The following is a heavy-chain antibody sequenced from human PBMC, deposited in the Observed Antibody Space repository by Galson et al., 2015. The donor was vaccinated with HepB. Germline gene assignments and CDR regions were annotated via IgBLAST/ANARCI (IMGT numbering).Heavy chain of an antibody. J-gene: IGHJ4*02. D-gene: IGHD3-3*01. CDR3: ARALDYYGFWSGPQLLDY. CDR2: ISTNTGNP. V-gene: IGHV7-4-1*02. CDR1: GYTLSSYA. Sequence: SVKVSCKASGYTLSSYAMNWGRQAPGQGLEWMGWISTNTGNPTYAQGFTGRFVFSLDTSVSTAYLQISSLKAEDTAVYYCARALDYYGFWSGPQLLDYWGQ.